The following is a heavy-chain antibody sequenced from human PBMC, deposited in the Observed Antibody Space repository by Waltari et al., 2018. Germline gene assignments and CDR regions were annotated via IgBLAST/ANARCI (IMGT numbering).Heavy chain of an antibody. V-gene: IGHV4-38-2*01. CDR1: GYSISSGYY. Sequence: QVQLQESGPGLVKPSETLSLTCAVSGYSISSGYYWGWIRQPPGKGLEWIGSIYHSGSTDHNPSLKSRITRAVKPAKDQFSLKLSPVTAADTAGYYWASVRAADYGYYEVYFDYWGQGTLVTVSS. D-gene: IGHD4-17*01. CDR3: ASVRAADYGYYEVYFDY. J-gene: IGHJ4*02. CDR2: IYHSGST.